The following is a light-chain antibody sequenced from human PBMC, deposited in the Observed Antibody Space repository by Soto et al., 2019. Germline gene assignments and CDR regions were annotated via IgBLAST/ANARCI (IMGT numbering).Light chain of an antibody. V-gene: IGLV1-51*01. CDR1: AFNIGNNY. Sequence: QSVLTQPPSMSAAPGQTVTISCSGSAFNIGNNYVSWYQHVPGTAPKLLIYDNNKRPSGIPDRFTGSKSVTSATLDITGLQTGDEADYYCETWDFSLNTVVFGGGTKLTVL. CDR3: ETWDFSLNTVV. CDR2: DNN. J-gene: IGLJ3*02.